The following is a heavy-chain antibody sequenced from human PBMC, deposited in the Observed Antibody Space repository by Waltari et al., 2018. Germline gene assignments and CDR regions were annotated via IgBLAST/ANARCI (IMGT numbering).Heavy chain of an antibody. CDR2: ISSSSSTI. J-gene: IGHJ4*02. CDR3: AREFWGREGATGRGGY. Sequence: EVQLVESGGGLVQPGGSMRLTCAASGFTFSSYSMNWVRQAPGKGLEWVSYISSSSSTIYYADSVKGRFTISRDNAKNSLYLQMNSLRAEDTAVYYCAREFWGREGATGRGGYWGQGTLVTVSS. CDR1: GFTFSSYS. D-gene: IGHD1-26*01. V-gene: IGHV3-48*01.